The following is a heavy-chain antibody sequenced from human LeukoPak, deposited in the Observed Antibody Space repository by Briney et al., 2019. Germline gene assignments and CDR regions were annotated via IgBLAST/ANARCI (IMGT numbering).Heavy chain of an antibody. D-gene: IGHD3-10*01. Sequence: GALRLSCAASGFTFSSYSMDWVRQAPGKGLEWVSSISTTTCTYYADSVKGRFTISRDNAKNSLYLQMNSLRAEDTGVYYCARGNYFDYWGQGTLVTVSS. V-gene: IGHV3-21*01. CDR1: GFTFSSYS. CDR3: ARGNYFDY. CDR2: ISTTTCT. J-gene: IGHJ4*02.